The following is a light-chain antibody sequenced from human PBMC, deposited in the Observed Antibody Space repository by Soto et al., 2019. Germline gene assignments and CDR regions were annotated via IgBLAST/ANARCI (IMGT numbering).Light chain of an antibody. Sequence: DIQMTQSPSSVSASVGDRVTITCRASQGITNRLAWYQQKPGKAPKLLIYEASSLQSGVPSRFSGSGFGTRFTFTISSLQPEDVGTYFCQQSVSLPLTFGGGTRVDLK. J-gene: IGKJ4*01. CDR2: EAS. CDR1: QGITNR. V-gene: IGKV1-12*01. CDR3: QQSVSLPLT.